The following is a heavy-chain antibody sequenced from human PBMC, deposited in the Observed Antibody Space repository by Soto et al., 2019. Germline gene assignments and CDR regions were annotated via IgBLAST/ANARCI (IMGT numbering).Heavy chain of an antibody. D-gene: IGHD3-10*01. Sequence: EVQLLESGGGLVQPGGSLRISCAGSGFTFSNYAMSWVRQAPGKGREWVSAISGNGVSTYYADSVRGRFTISRDNSKNTLYLQMNRLRADDTAVYYCAKDAITMVRGTNNWFDPWGQGTLVTVSS. V-gene: IGHV3-23*01. J-gene: IGHJ5*02. CDR3: AKDAITMVRGTNNWFDP. CDR1: GFTFSNYA. CDR2: ISGNGVST.